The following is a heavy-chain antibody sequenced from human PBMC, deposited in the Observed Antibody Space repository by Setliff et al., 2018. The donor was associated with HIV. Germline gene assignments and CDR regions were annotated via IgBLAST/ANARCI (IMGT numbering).Heavy chain of an antibody. D-gene: IGHD5-18*01. CDR3: ARLSDTAMASFDS. V-gene: IGHV4-59*08. CDR1: GGSISTYH. J-gene: IGHJ4*02. CDR2: IYKSGST. Sequence: PSETLSLTCSVSGGSISTYHWSWIRQPPGKGLEWIGYIYKSGSTNYSPSLKSRVTISPGTSKNQFSLKLTSVTAADTAVYYCARLSDTAMASFDSWGKGILVTVSS.